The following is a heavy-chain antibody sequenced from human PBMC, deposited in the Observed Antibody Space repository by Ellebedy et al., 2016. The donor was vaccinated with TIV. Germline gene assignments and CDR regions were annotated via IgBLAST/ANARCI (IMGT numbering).Heavy chain of an antibody. CDR1: GGSISSYY. V-gene: IGHV4-59*08. Sequence: MPSETLSLTCTVSGGSISSYYWSWIRQPPGKGLKWIGYIYYSGSTNYNPSLKNRVTISVDTSKNQFSLKLTSVTAADTAVYYCARQSRGFSLGADLWGQGTLVTVSS. J-gene: IGHJ5*02. D-gene: IGHD3-22*01. CDR2: IYYSGST. CDR3: ARQSRGFSLGADL.